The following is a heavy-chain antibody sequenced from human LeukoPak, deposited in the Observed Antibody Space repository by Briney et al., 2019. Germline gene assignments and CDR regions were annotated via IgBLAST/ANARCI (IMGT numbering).Heavy chain of an antibody. CDR2: ISSSSSTI. J-gene: IGHJ4*02. D-gene: IGHD7-27*01. CDR1: GFTFSSYS. V-gene: IGHV3-48*01. CDR3: ARDTVLGMAH. Sequence: GGSLRLSCAASGFTFSSYSMNWVRQAPGKGLEWVSYISSSSSTIYYADSVKGRFTISRDNAKSSLYLQMNSLRAEDTAVYYCARDTVLGMAHWGQGTLVTVSS.